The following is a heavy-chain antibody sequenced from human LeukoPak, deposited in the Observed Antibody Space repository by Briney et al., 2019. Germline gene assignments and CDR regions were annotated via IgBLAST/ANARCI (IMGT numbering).Heavy chain of an antibody. CDR3: ARVPADYGDYPTYNWFDP. CDR1: GGSISSGSYY. CDR2: IYTSGST. Sequence: TSETLSLTCTVSGGSISSGSYYWSWIRQPAGKGLEWIGRIYTSGSTNYNPSLKSRVTISVDASKNQFSLKLSSVTAADTAVYYCARVPADYGDYPTYNWFDPWGQGTLVTVSS. J-gene: IGHJ5*02. D-gene: IGHD4-17*01. V-gene: IGHV4-61*02.